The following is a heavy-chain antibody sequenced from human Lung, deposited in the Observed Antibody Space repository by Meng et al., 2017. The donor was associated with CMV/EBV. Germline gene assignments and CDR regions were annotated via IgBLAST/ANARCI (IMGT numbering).Heavy chain of an antibody. V-gene: IGHV3-23*01. D-gene: IGHD4/OR15-4a*01. J-gene: IGHJ4*02. CDR1: GFTFSSHA. Sequence: GGSLRLSCAASGFTFSSHALSWVRQAPGKGLEWVSSISTSGGDTYHADSVKGRLTISRDNSKKTLYLQMNSLRAEDTAVYYCANLGRTIRDYWGQGTLVTVSS. CDR3: ANLGRTIRDY. CDR2: ISTSGGDT.